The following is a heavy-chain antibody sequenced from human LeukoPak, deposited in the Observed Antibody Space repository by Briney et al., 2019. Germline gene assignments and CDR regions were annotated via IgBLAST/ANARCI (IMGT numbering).Heavy chain of an antibody. V-gene: IGHV4-59*08. CDR2: IYYSGNT. CDR3: ARQLKDYFDY. CDR1: GGSISGFY. J-gene: IGHJ4*02. Sequence: SETLSLTCTVSGGSISGFYWSWIRQPPGKGLEWIGYIYYSGNTDYNPSLKSRVTISVDTSKNEFSLKLTSVTAADTAVYYCARQLKDYFDYWGQGTLVTVSS.